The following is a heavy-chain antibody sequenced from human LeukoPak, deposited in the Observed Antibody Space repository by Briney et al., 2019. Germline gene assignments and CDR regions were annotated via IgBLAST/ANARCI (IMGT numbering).Heavy chain of an antibody. V-gene: IGHV4-34*01. CDR1: GGSFSGYY. CDR3: ARVKVTTRNRFDP. D-gene: IGHD1-1*01. CDR2: INHSGST. J-gene: IGHJ5*02. Sequence: PSETLSLTCAVYGGSFSGYYWSWIRQPPGKGLEWIGEINHSGSTNYNPSLKSRVTISVDTSKNQFSLKLSSVTAADTAVYYCARVKVTTRNRFDPWGQGTLVTVSS.